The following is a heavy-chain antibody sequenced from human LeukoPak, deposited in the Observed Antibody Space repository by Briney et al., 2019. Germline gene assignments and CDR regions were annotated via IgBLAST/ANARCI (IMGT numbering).Heavy chain of an antibody. Sequence: SETLSLTCVVSGGSLRASNWWSWVRQPPGKGLEWIGEIYHSGTTNYNPSLKSRVTISVDKSKNQFSLKLSSVTAADTAVYYCARQSPQAYCGADCYLDGFDIWGQGTMVTVSS. CDR3: ARQSPQAYCGADCYLDGFDI. CDR1: GGSLRASNW. J-gene: IGHJ3*02. CDR2: IYHSGTT. D-gene: IGHD2-21*02. V-gene: IGHV4-4*02.